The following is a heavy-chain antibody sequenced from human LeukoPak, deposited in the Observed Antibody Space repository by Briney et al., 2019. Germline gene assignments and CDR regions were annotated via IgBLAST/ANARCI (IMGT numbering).Heavy chain of an antibody. V-gene: IGHV3-23*01. J-gene: IGHJ3*02. CDR2: ISGSGGST. CDR1: GFTFSSYA. CDR3: AGGGYYYGSGNHAFDI. D-gene: IGHD3-10*01. Sequence: GGSLRLSCAASGFTFSSYAMSWVRQAPGKGLEWVSAISGSGGSTYYADSVKGRFTISRDNSKNTLYLQMNSLRAEDTAVYYCAGGGYYYGSGNHAFDIWGQGSMVTVSS.